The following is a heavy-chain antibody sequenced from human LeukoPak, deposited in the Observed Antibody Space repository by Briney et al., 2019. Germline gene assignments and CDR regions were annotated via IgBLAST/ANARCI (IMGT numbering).Heavy chain of an antibody. J-gene: IGHJ4*02. V-gene: IGHV4-30-4*01. Sequence: SETLSLTCTVAGCSISSGDYYWSWIRQPPGKGLEWIGYIYYSGSTYYNPSLKSRVTISVDTSKNQFSLKLSSVTAADTAVYYCAGRRDGYSNVDYWGQGTLVTVSS. CDR2: IYYSGST. CDR3: AGRRDGYSNVDY. CDR1: GCSISSGDYY. D-gene: IGHD5-24*01.